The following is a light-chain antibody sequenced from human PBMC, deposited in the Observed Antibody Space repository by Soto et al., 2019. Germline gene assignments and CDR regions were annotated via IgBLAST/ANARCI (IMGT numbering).Light chain of an antibody. CDR3: SSRTRPNTPYV. Sequence: HSALTQPASVSGSPGQSITVSCTGSSSDVGAYNFVSWYQHHPGRAPKLILYEVTTRPSGVSSRFSGSKSDNTASLTTSGLQGDDAATYHCSSRTRPNTPYVLRTWTKVTV. CDR2: EVT. V-gene: IGLV2-14*01. J-gene: IGLJ1*01. CDR1: SSDVGAYNF.